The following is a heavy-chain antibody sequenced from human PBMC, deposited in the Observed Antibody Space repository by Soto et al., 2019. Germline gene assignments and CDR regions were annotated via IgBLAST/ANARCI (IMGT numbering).Heavy chain of an antibody. CDR2: ISSSSSYI. J-gene: IGHJ6*02. Sequence: EVQLVVSGGGLVKPGGSLRLSCAASGFTFSSYSMNWVRQVPGKGLEWVSSISSSSSYIYYADSVKGRFTISRDNAKNSLYLQMNSLRAEDTAVYYCARVGSSSWYGMDVWGQGTTVTVSS. CDR3: ARVGSSSWYGMDV. D-gene: IGHD6-13*01. V-gene: IGHV3-21*01. CDR1: GFTFSSYS.